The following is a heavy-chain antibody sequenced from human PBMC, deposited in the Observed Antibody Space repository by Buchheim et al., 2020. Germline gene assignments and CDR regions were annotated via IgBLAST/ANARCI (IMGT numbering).Heavy chain of an antibody. CDR1: GASVSGGSFY. CDR3: ARQYSSYDWALDH. J-gene: IGHJ4*02. CDR2: AYTSGRT. D-gene: IGHD5-12*01. V-gene: IGHV4-61*01. Sequence: QVQLQQSGPGLVKPSETLSLTCTVSGASVSGGSFYWSWIRQPPGKGLEWIGIAYTSGRTNFNPSLKSRVTISRDTSKNQFSLNLRSVTAADTAIYYCARQYSSYDWALDHWGQG.